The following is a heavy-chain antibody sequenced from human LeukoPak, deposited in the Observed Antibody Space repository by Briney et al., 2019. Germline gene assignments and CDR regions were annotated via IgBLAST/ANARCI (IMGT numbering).Heavy chain of an antibody. CDR3: AKLVTFNWFDP. CDR2: ISGSGGST. V-gene: IGHV3-23*01. Sequence: GGSLRLSCAASGFTFSSYAMSWVRQAPGKGLAWVSAISGSGGSTYYADSVKGRFTISRDNSKNTLYLQMISLRAEDTAVYYCAKLVTFNWFDPWGQGTLVTVSS. D-gene: IGHD2-21*02. J-gene: IGHJ5*02. CDR1: GFTFSSYA.